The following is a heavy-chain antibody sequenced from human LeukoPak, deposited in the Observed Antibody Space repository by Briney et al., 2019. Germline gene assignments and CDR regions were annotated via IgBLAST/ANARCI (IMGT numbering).Heavy chain of an antibody. Sequence: PGGSLRLSCAASGFTFSDYYMSWIRQAPGKGLLWVSRINSDGRSTNYADSVKGRFTISRDNAKNTLNLQMNGLRAEDTALYYCARGNGDYVSLFDYWGQGTLVTVSS. CDR1: GFTFSDYY. D-gene: IGHD4-17*01. J-gene: IGHJ4*02. CDR2: INSDGRST. V-gene: IGHV3-74*01. CDR3: ARGNGDYVSLFDY.